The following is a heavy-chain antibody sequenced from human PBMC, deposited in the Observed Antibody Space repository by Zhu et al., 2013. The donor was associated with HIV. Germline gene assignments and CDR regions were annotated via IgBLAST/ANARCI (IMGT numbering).Heavy chain of an antibody. CDR2: INSAGATI. CDR1: GDGFSNYY. Sequence: QVQLVQSGAEVKKPGASVKVSCKASGDGFSNYYIHWVRHAPGQRLEWMGIINSAGATIKYAQKFQGRVTLTRDTSTNTAYMDLRSLRSDDTAVYYCGRDNGDSSGYSRGPFDYWGQGTQVTVSS. J-gene: IGHJ4*02. CDR3: GRDNGDSSGYSRGPFDY. D-gene: IGHD3-22*01. V-gene: IGHV1-46*01.